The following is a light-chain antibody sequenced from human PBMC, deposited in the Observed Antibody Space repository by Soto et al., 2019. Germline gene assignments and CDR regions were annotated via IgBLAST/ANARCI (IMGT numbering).Light chain of an antibody. Sequence: DIQLTQSPSFLSASVGDRVTITCRASQAINNYLAWYQQKPGKAPKLLIYAASTLQSAVPSRFSGGGSGTEFPLTISSLQPEDFATYYCQQLNSYPRTFGQGTKLEIK. CDR2: AAS. CDR1: QAINNY. CDR3: QQLNSYPRT. J-gene: IGKJ1*01. V-gene: IGKV1-9*01.